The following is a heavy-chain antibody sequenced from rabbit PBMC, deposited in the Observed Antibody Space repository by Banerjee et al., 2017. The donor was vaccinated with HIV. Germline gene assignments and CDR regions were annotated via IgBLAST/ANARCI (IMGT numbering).Heavy chain of an antibody. CDR2: IYAGSSGST. Sequence: QEQLVESGGDLVKPGASLTLTSTASGFSFSSSYYMCWVRQAPGKGLEWIACIYAGSSGSTYYASWAKGRFTISKTSSTTVTLQMTSLTAADTATYFCTRGGGMDLWGQGTLVTVS. CDR1: GFSFSSSYY. CDR3: TRGGGMDL. J-gene: IGHJ6*01. V-gene: IGHV1S45*01.